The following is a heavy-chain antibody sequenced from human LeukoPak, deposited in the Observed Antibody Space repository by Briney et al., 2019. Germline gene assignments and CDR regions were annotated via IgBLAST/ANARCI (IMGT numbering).Heavy chain of an antibody. CDR2: IYHSGST. J-gene: IGHJ3*02. CDR3: ARAPGRDGYNPLDAFDI. V-gene: IGHV4-38-2*02. CDR1: GYSISSGYY. Sequence: SETLSLTCTVSGYSISSGYYWGWIRQPPGKGLEWIGSIYHSGSTNYNPSLKSRVTISVDTSKNQFSLKLSSVTAADTAVYYCARAPGRDGYNPLDAFDIWGQGTMVTVSS. D-gene: IGHD5-24*01.